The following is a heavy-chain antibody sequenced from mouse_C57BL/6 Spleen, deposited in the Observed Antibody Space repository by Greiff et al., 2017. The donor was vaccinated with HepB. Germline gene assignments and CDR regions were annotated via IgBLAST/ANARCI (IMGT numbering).Heavy chain of an antibody. D-gene: IGHD2-4*01. Sequence: QVQLQQSGPELVKPGASVKISCKASGYAFSSSWMNWVKQRPGKGLEWIGRIYPGDGDTNYNGKFKGKATLTADKSSSTAYMQLSSLTSEDSAVYFCARSTPGGYYDYDDRAFDYWGQGTTLTVSS. CDR1: GYAFSSSW. CDR2: IYPGDGDT. J-gene: IGHJ2*01. V-gene: IGHV1-82*01. CDR3: ARSTPGGYYDYDDRAFDY.